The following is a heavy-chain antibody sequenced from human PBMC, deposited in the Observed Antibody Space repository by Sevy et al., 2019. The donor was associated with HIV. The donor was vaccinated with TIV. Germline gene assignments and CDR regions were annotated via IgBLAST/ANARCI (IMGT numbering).Heavy chain of an antibody. D-gene: IGHD3-10*01. J-gene: IGHJ6*02. CDR2: ISYDGSNK. V-gene: IGHV3-30-3*01. CDR1: GFTLSSYA. Sequence: GGSLRLSCAAPGFTLSSYAMHWVRQAPGKGLEWVAVISYDGSNKYYADSVKGRFTISRDNSKNTLYLQMNSLRAEDTAVYYCARDQGGRIILLSGRYYYYGMDVWGLGTTVTVSS. CDR3: ARDQGGRIILLSGRYYYYGMDV.